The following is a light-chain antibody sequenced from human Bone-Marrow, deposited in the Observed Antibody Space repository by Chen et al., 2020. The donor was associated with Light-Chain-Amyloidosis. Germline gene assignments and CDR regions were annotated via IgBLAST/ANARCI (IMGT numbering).Light chain of an antibody. V-gene: IGKV1-33*01. J-gene: IGKJ4*01. CDR2: DSS. CDR3: QQYDKLPLT. CDR1: QDITNY. Sequence: DVQLTQSPSSLSASVGDRVTITCQASQDITNYLNWYQQKPGRDPKLLIFDSSNMAGGVPSRFSGSGSGSTFSLTTSSLEPEEVATYFCQQYDKLPLTFGGGTKVEIK.